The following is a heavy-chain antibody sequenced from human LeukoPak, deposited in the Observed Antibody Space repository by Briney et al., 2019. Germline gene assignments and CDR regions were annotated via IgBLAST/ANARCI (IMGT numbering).Heavy chain of an antibody. J-gene: IGHJ3*02. V-gene: IGHV3-48*01. Sequence: GGSLRLSCAASGFTFSSYSMNWVRQAPGKGLEWVSYISSSSSTIYYADSVKGRFTISRDNAKNSLYLQMNSLRAEDTAVYYCARDPASDAFDIWGQGTMATVSS. CDR2: ISSSSSTI. CDR3: ARDPASDAFDI. CDR1: GFTFSSYS.